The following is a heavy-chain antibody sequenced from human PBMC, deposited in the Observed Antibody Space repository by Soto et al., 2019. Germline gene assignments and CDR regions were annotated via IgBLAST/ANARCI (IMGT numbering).Heavy chain of an antibody. Sequence: SETLSLTCTVSGGSLSSSSYYWGWISQPPGKGLEWIGSIYYSGSTYYNPSLKSRVTISVDTSKNHFSLKLTSVTAADTAVYYCARPGGSGWFYFDSWGQGSQVTVSS. CDR2: IYYSGST. J-gene: IGHJ4*02. CDR1: GGSLSSSSYY. CDR3: ARPGGSGWFYFDS. V-gene: IGHV4-39*02. D-gene: IGHD6-13*01.